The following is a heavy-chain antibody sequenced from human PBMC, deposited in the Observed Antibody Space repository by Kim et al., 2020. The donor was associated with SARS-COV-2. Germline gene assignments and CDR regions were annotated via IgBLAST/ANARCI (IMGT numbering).Heavy chain of an antibody. Sequence: SETLSLTCAVYGGSFSGYYWSWIRQPPGKGLEWIGEINHSGSTNYNPSLKSRVTISVDTSKNQFSLKLSSVTAADTAVYYCARGRDIVVVVAATRQYFFDYWGQGTLVTVSS. J-gene: IGHJ4*02. CDR3: ARGRDIVVVVAATRQYFFDY. V-gene: IGHV4-34*01. CDR1: GGSFSGYY. CDR2: INHSGST. D-gene: IGHD2-15*01.